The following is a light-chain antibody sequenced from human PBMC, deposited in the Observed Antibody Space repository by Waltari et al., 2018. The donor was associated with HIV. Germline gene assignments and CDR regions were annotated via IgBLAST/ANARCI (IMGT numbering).Light chain of an antibody. J-gene: IGKJ3*01. Sequence: EIVMTQSPATLSLSPGERATLSVRASQSIYNNLAWYQQSPGQPPRLLIYGASTRATGIPARFSGSGSGTEFTLTISSLQSEDFAVYWCQQYDNWTLFTFGPGTKVEIK. CDR1: QSIYNN. CDR3: QQYDNWTLFT. CDR2: GAS. V-gene: IGKV3-15*01.